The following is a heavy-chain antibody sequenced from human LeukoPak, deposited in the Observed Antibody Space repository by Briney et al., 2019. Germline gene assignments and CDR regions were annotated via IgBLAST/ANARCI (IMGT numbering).Heavy chain of an antibody. J-gene: IGHJ4*02. Sequence: GASVKVSCKASGYTFTGYYMHWVRQAPGQGLEWMGRINPNSGGTNYAQKFQGRVTMTRDTSISTAYMELSRLRSDDTAVYYWARDLAAAGTLYDYWGQGTLVTVSS. CDR3: ARDLAAAGTLYDY. CDR2: INPNSGGT. D-gene: IGHD6-13*01. V-gene: IGHV1-2*06. CDR1: GYTFTGYY.